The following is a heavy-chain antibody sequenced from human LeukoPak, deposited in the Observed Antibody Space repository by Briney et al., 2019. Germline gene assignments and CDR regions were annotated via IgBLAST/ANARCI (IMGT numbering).Heavy chain of an antibody. CDR2: ISNSGGST. CDR3: ARDRVDTAMVTWYYGMDV. CDR1: GFTFSSYV. V-gene: IGHV3-23*01. Sequence: GGSLRLSCAASGFTFSSYVMSWVRQAPGKGLEWVSSISNSGGSTYYADSVKGRFTISRDNSKNTLYLQMNSLRAEDTAVYYCARDRVDTAMVTWYYGMDVWGQGTTVTVSS. J-gene: IGHJ6*02. D-gene: IGHD5-18*01.